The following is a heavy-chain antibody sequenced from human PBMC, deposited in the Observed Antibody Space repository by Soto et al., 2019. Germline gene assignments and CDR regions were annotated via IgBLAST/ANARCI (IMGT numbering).Heavy chain of an antibody. CDR3: ARAGNCTSTTCFSGWLDP. D-gene: IGHD2-2*01. J-gene: IGHJ5*02. CDR1: GYTFTNYS. V-gene: IGHV1-3*04. CDR2: INTDNGKT. Sequence: QVQLVQSGAEVKKPGASVKVSCKASGYTFTNYSMHWVRQAPGQRLEWMGWINTDNGKTRDSQRFQDRVTLTRDTSANTVYMELCSLSYEDTAVYYCARAGNCTSTTCFSGWLDPWGQGTLVTVSS.